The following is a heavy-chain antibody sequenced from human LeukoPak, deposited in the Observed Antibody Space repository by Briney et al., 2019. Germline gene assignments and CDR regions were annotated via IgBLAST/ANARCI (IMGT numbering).Heavy chain of an antibody. V-gene: IGHV5-51*01. Sequence: GESLKISCKGSGYSFTSYWIGWVRQMPGKGLEWMGIIYPGDSDTRYSPSFQGQVTISADKSISTAYLQWSSLKASDTAMYYCARLYYCSGGSCYYFDYWGQGTLVTVSS. J-gene: IGHJ4*02. D-gene: IGHD2-15*01. CDR3: ARLYYCSGGSCYYFDY. CDR1: GYSFTSYW. CDR2: IYPGDSDT.